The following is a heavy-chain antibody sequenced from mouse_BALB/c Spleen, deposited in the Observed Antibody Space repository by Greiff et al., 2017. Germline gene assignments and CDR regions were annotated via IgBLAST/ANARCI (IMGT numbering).Heavy chain of an antibody. CDR3: ARPIYDGYYGWYFDV. D-gene: IGHD2-3*01. J-gene: IGHJ1*01. CDR1: GFTFSSFG. CDR2: ISSGSSTI. Sequence: EVMLVESGGGLVQPGGSRKLSCAASGFTFSSFGMHWVRQAPEKGLEWVAYISSGSSTIYYADTVKGRFTISRDNPKNTLFLQMTSLRSEDTAMYYCARPIYDGYYGWYFDVWGAGTTVTVSS. V-gene: IGHV5-17*02.